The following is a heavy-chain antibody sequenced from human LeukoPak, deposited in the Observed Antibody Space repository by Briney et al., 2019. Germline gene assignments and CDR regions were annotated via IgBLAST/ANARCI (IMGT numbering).Heavy chain of an antibody. D-gene: IGHD3-10*01. V-gene: IGHV4-39*07. CDR1: GGSISSSSYY. CDR3: ARHPRGSGSYFDY. Sequence: PSETLSLTYTVSGGSISSSSYYWGWIRQPPGKGLEWIGSIYYSGSTFYNPSLKSRVTISVDTSKNQFSLKLSSVTAADTAVYYCARHPRGSGSYFDYWGQGTLVTVSS. CDR2: IYYSGST. J-gene: IGHJ4*02.